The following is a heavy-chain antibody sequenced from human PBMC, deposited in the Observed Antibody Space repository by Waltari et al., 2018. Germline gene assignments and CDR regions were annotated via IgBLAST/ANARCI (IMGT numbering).Heavy chain of an antibody. V-gene: IGHV4-39*01. CDR3: ATYIGASVGTAAFDV. D-gene: IGHD5-12*01. Sequence: QLQLQESGPGLVKPSATLSLTCPVSGGPITSNRHYWGWIRQPPGQGLEWIGTISYTGATYSSPSLKSRVTISRDTSKNQLSLTLGSVTAADTALYYCATYIGASVGTAAFDVWGQGTMVTVSS. J-gene: IGHJ3*01. CDR2: ISYTGAT. CDR1: GGPITSNRHY.